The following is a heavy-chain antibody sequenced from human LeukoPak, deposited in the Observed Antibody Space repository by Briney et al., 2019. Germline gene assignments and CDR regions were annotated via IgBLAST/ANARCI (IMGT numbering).Heavy chain of an antibody. CDR3: ARDTRWLQLRIFDY. V-gene: IGHV3-7*01. CDR2: IKQDGSEK. J-gene: IGHJ4*02. D-gene: IGHD5-24*01. Sequence: GGSLRLSCAASGFTFSSYWMSWVRQAPGKGLEWVANIKQDGSEKYYVDSVKGRFTISRDNAKHSLYLQMNSLRAEDTAVYYCARDTRWLQLRIFDYWGQGTLVTVSS. CDR1: GFTFSSYW.